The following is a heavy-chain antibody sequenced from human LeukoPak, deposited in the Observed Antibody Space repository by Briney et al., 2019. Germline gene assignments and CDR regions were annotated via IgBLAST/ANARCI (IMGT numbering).Heavy chain of an antibody. CDR3: ARARRSGYSSGWPRFDY. CDR1: GFTFSSYS. V-gene: IGHV3-21*01. D-gene: IGHD6-19*01. J-gene: IGHJ4*02. CDR2: ISSSSSYI. Sequence: PGGSLRLSCAASGFTFSSYSMNWVRQAPGKGLEWVSSISSSSSYIYYADSVKGRFTISRDNAKNSLYLQMNSLRAEDTAVYCCARARRSGYSSGWPRFDYWGQGTLVTVSS.